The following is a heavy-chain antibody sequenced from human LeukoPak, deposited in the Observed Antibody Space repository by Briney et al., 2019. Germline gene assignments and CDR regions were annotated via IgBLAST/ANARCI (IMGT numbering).Heavy chain of an antibody. CDR2: ISWNSGSI. J-gene: IGHJ4*02. CDR1: GFTFDDYA. V-gene: IGHV3-9*03. Sequence: SGGSLRVSCAASGFTFDDYAMHWVRQAPGKGLEWVSGISWNSGSIGYADSVKGRFTISRDNAKNSLYLQMNSLRAEDMALYYCAKDSNYDFWSGYLFDYWGQGTLVTVSS. CDR3: AKDSNYDFWSGYLFDY. D-gene: IGHD3-3*01.